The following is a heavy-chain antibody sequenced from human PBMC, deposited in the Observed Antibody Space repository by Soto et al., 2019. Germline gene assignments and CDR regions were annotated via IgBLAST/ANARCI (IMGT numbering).Heavy chain of an antibody. Sequence: SETLSLTCVVSGGPVSGDDLYLSWTLHLPGKGLEWIAKVYHTGTTNYNQSLKSRVSMSCDTSQNQFSLILASVTAADTAMYHCAKSARGEQWLALEYWGQGMLVTVSS. CDR3: AKSARGEQWLALEY. V-gene: IGHV4-31*02. CDR1: GGPVSGDDLY. CDR2: VYHTGTT. D-gene: IGHD6-19*01. J-gene: IGHJ4*02.